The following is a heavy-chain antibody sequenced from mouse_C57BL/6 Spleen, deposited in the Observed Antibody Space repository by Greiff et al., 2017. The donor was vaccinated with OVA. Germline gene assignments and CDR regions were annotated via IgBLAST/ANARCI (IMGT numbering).Heavy chain of an antibody. CDR2: INPSSGYT. Sequence: VQLQQSGAELAKPGASVKLSCKASGYTFTSYWTHWVKQRPGQGLEWIGYINPSSGYTKYNQKFKDKATLTADKSSSTAYMQLSSLTYEDSAVYYCASVSSSYYFDYWGQGTTLTVSS. CDR3: ASVSSSYYFDY. J-gene: IGHJ2*01. D-gene: IGHD1-1*01. CDR1: GYTFTSYW. V-gene: IGHV1-7*01.